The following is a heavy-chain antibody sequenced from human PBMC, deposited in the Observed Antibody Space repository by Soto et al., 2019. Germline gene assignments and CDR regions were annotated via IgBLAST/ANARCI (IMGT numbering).Heavy chain of an antibody. CDR2: IYYSGST. J-gene: IGHJ5*02. CDR1: GGSISSGDYY. V-gene: IGHV4-30-4*01. CDR3: ASRRSRGRALLFDP. Sequence: QVQLQESGPGLVKPSQTLSLTCTVSGGSISSGDYYWSWIRQPPGKGLEWIGYIYYSGSTYYNPSRKSRVTISVDTSKNQFPLKLSSVTAADTAVYYCASRRSRGRALLFDPWGQGTLVTVSS. D-gene: IGHD1-26*01.